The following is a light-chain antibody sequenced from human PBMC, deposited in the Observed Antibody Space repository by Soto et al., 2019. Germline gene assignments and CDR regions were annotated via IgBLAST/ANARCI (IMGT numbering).Light chain of an antibody. CDR2: VVS. J-gene: IGLJ2*01. CDR3: NSYAGSNNVVV. CDR1: SSDVGGYNY. Sequence: QSALTQPPSASGSPGQSVSISCTGTSSDVGGYNYVSWYQQHPGKAPKLLIYVVSKRPAGVPDRFSGSKSGNSASLTVSGLQADDDADYYCNSYAGSNNVVVFGGGTKLTVL. V-gene: IGLV2-8*01.